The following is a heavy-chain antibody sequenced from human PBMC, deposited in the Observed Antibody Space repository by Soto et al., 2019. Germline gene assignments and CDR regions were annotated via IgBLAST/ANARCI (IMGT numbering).Heavy chain of an antibody. J-gene: IGHJ6*02. D-gene: IGHD5-18*01. CDR1: GFTFSDYY. CDR2: ISSSGNTI. V-gene: IGHV3-11*01. CDR3: ARVGGYSFGFSRTYYYYGMDV. Sequence: GGSLRLSCAASGFTFSDYYMSWIRQAPGKGLEWVSYISSSGNTIYYADSVKGRFTISSDNAKNSLYLQMNSLRVEDTAVYYCARVGGYSFGFSRTYYYYGMDVWGQGTTVTVSS.